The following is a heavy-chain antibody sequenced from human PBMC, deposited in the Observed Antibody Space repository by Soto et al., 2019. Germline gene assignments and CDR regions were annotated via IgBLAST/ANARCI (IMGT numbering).Heavy chain of an antibody. CDR1: GFTFSSYG. V-gene: IGHV3-33*08. D-gene: IGHD1-7*01. Sequence: GGSLRLSCAASGFTFSSYGMHWVRQAPGKGLEWVAVIWYDGSNKYYADSVKGRFTISRDNSKNTLYLQMNSLRAEDTAVYYCARDGNSGYNWNYLGAFDIWGQGTMVTVSS. CDR2: IWYDGSNK. J-gene: IGHJ3*02. CDR3: ARDGNSGYNWNYLGAFDI.